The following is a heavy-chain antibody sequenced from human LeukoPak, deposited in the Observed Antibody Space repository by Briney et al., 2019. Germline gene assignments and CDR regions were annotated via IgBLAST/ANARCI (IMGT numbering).Heavy chain of an antibody. V-gene: IGHV3-48*01. J-gene: IGHJ4*02. CDR3: ARKAGDY. CDR1: GFTFSSYT. CDR2: ISSSSSTI. D-gene: IGHD3-10*01. Sequence: GGSLRLSCAASGFTFSSYTMNWVRQAPGKGLEWFSYISSSSSTIYYADSVKGRFTISRDNAKSSLYLQMNSLRAEDTAVYYCARKAGDYWGQGTLVTVSS.